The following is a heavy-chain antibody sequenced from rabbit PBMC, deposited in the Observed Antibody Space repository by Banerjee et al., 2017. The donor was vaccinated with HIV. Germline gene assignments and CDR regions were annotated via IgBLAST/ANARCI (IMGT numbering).Heavy chain of an antibody. D-gene: IGHD1-1*01. CDR3: ASATSSGYYGHKL. Sequence: QSLEESGGDLVKPGASLALTCTASGFSFSSTYYMCWVRQAPGKGLEWIACIYTGSGSTYYASWAKGRFTISKTSSTTVTLQMTSLTAADTATYFCASATSSGYYGHKLWGPGTLVTVS. J-gene: IGHJ6*01. CDR1: GFSFSSTYY. CDR2: IYTGSGST. V-gene: IGHV1S40*01.